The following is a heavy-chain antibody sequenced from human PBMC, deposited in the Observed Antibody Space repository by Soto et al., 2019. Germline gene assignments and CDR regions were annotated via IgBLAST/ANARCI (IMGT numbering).Heavy chain of an antibody. V-gene: IGHV5-51*03. J-gene: IGHJ6*02. Sequence: EVQLVQSGAEVKKPGESLKISCKGSGYSFTSYWIGWVRQMPGKGLEWMGIIYTGDSDTRYSPSFQGQVTISADKSIRTAYLQWSSLKASDTAMYYCARRLYSGSYYRYYYGMDVWGQGTTVTVSS. D-gene: IGHD1-26*01. CDR3: ARRLYSGSYYRYYYGMDV. CDR1: GYSFTSYW. CDR2: IYTGDSDT.